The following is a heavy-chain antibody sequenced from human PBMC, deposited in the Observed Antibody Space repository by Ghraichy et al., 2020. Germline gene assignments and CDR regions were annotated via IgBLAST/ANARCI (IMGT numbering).Heavy chain of an antibody. V-gene: IGHV3-23*01. D-gene: IGHD5-24*01. CDR2: ISDSGSST. CDR1: GFTFTIYA. CDR3: AKDRYTFGPITEFDY. J-gene: IGHJ4*02. Sequence: LSLTCAASGFTFTIYAMSWVRQAPGKGLEWVSGISDSGSSTYYADSVKGRFTISRDNSKNTLYLQMNSLRAEDTAVYYCAKDRYTFGPITEFDYWGQGTLVTVSS.